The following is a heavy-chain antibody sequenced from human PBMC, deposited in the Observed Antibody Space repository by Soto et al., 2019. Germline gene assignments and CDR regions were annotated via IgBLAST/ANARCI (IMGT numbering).Heavy chain of an antibody. Sequence: GGSLRLSCAASGFTFSAFEMNWVRQAPGKGLEWLSYIYNSGSTMTYADSVKGRFAISRDNAKNSLYLEMYSLRAEDTAVYYCARESGGTGLDVWGQGTTVTVSS. D-gene: IGHD1-1*01. J-gene: IGHJ6*02. CDR2: IYNSGSTM. V-gene: IGHV3-48*03. CDR1: GFTFSAFE. CDR3: ARESGGTGLDV.